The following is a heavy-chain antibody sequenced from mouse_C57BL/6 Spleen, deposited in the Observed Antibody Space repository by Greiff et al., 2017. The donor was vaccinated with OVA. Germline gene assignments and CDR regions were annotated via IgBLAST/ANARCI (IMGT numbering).Heavy chain of an antibody. V-gene: IGHV14-3*01. CDR3: ASIMGREDYYAMDY. J-gene: IGHJ4*01. CDR2: IDPANGNT. D-gene: IGHD4-1*01. CDR1: GFNIKNTY. Sequence: VTLKVSVAELVRPGASVKLSCTASGFNIKNTYMHWVKQRPEQGLEWIGRIDPANGNTKYAQKFQGKATITADTSSNTAYLQLSSLTSEDTAIYYCASIMGREDYYAMDYWGQGTSVIVAS.